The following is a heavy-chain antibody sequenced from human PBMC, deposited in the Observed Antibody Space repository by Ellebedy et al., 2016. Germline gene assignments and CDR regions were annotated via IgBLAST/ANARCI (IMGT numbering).Heavy chain of an antibody. D-gene: IGHD4-17*01. CDR3: VHRTTVTSFDC. CDR1: GFSLTTSTVV. J-gene: IGHJ4*02. V-gene: IGHV2-5*01. CDR2: IYGHDDK. Sequence: SGPTLVKPTQTLTLTCTFSGFSLTTSTVVVGWVRQPPGRAPEWLAFIYGHDDKRYSPSLRNRLTITKGTSKNQVVLTLTNMDPVDTATYYCVHRTTVTSFDCWGQGTLVTVSS.